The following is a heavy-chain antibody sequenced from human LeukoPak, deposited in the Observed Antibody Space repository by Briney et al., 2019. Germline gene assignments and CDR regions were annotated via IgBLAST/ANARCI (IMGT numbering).Heavy chain of an antibody. V-gene: IGHV3-23*01. Sequence: PPGGSLRLSCAASGFTFSRYYMSWVRQTPGKGLEWVSGISGNGVKTFYADSVKGRFTISRDNSKKTVDLQMNSLRVEDTAIFYCAKIVVPAAYYFYGMDVWGQGTTVTVSS. D-gene: IGHD2-2*01. J-gene: IGHJ6*02. CDR1: GFTFSRYY. CDR3: AKIVVPAAYYFYGMDV. CDR2: ISGNGVKT.